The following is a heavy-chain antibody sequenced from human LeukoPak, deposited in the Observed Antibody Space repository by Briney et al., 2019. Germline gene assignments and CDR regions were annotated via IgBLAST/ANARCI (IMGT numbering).Heavy chain of an antibody. V-gene: IGHV3-7*01. D-gene: IGHD6-13*01. J-gene: IGHJ3*02. CDR2: IKQDGSEI. Sequence: GGSLRLSCAASRFTFSNYWMTWVRQAPGKGLEWVANIKQDGSEIHYVDSVKGRFTISRDNAKNSLYLQMNSLRAEDTAVYYCAKVIAAAGTGAFDIWGQGTMVTVSS. CDR1: RFTFSNYW. CDR3: AKVIAAAGTGAFDI.